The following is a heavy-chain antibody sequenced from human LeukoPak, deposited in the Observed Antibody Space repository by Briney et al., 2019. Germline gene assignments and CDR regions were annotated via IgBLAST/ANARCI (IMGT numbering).Heavy chain of an antibody. V-gene: IGHV4-61*08. CDR3: ERGGSSGWSEIDY. Sequence: PSETLSLTCTVSGGSISSGGYYWSWIRQPPGKGLEWIGYIYYSGSTNYNPSLKSRVTISVDTSKNQFSLKLSSVTAADTAVYYCERGGSSGWSEIDYWGQGTLVTVSS. CDR2: IYYSGST. J-gene: IGHJ4*02. CDR1: GGSISSGGYY. D-gene: IGHD6-19*01.